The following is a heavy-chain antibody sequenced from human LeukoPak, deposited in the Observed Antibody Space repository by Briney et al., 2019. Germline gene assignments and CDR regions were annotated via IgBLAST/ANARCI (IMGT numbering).Heavy chain of an antibody. CDR2: IYYSGST. D-gene: IGHD4-17*01. CDR1: GGSISSYY. CDR3: ARLAVTNAFDY. J-gene: IGHJ4*02. V-gene: IGHV4-59*01. Sequence: PSETLSLTCTVSGGSISSYYWSWIRQPPGKGLEWIGYIYYSGSTNYNPSLKSRVTISVDTSKNQFSLKLSSVTAADTAVYYCARLAVTNAFDYWGQGTLVTVSS.